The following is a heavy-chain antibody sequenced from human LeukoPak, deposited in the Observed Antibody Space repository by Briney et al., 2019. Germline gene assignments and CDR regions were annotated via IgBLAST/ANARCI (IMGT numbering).Heavy chain of an antibody. J-gene: IGHJ3*01. V-gene: IGHV1-2*02. CDR2: INPNSGGT. CDR1: GGTFSSYA. D-gene: IGHD1-14*01. Sequence: GASVKVSCKASGGTFSSYAISWVRQAPGQGLEWMGWINPNSGGTNYAQKFQGRVTMTRDTSISTAYMELNSLRSDDTAVYFCAREISRIRGIFDLWGQGTMVTVSS. CDR3: AREISRIRGIFDL.